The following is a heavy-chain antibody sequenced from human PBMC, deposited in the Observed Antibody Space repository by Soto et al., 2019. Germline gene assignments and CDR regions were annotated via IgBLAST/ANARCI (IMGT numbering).Heavy chain of an antibody. J-gene: IGHJ4*02. CDR3: ARNNSGRNFDY. V-gene: IGHV4-38-2*02. CDR2: IYHSGST. D-gene: IGHD6-19*01. Sequence: KTSETLSLTCTVSSSPINSRYYWGWIRQTPGKGLEWVASIYHSGSTHYNPSLKSRATISVDTSNNQFSLRLSSVTAADTAIYYCARNNSGRNFDYWGQGTQVTVSS. CDR1: SSPINSRYY.